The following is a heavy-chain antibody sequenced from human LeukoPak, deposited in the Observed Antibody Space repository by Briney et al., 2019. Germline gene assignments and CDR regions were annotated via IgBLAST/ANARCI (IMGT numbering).Heavy chain of an antibody. CDR2: IGSAGDT. CDR3: ARSGVVTNSTDFTDYYCIDV. V-gene: IGHV3-13*01. CDR1: GFSFSRND. J-gene: IGHJ6*03. D-gene: IGHD3-22*01. Sequence: PGGSLRLSYAAPGFSFSRNDMHWVRQPTGKRLEWVSRIGSAGDTYNAGSVKGRFTISRGNANNSLYLHMNGLRAGDTAVYYCARSGVVTNSTDFTDYYCIDVWGKGTTVTVSS.